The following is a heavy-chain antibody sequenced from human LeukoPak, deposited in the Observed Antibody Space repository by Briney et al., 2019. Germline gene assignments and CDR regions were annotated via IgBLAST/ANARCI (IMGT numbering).Heavy chain of an antibody. Sequence: PSQTLSLTCTVSGGSISSGDYYWNWIRQPAGKGLEWIGRIYTSGSTNYNPSLKSRVTISVDTSKNQFSLRLSSVTAADTAVYYCARASVYGSGSYIGMRFDPWGQGTLVTVSS. D-gene: IGHD3-10*01. CDR2: IYTSGST. CDR1: GGSISSGDYY. CDR3: ARASVYGSGSYIGMRFDP. V-gene: IGHV4-61*02. J-gene: IGHJ5*02.